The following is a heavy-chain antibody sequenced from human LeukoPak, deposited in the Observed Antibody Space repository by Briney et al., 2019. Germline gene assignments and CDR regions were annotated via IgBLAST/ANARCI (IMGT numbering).Heavy chain of an antibody. CDR3: ARLSTVTTSFDY. Sequence: PSETLSLTCAVSGGSISSTNWWSWVRQPPGKGLEWIGEIYHSGNTNYNPSLKSRVTLSVDKSKNQLSLKVNSVTAADTAVYYCARLSTVTTSFDYWGQGTLVTVSS. CDR2: IYHSGNT. D-gene: IGHD4-11*01. CDR1: GGSISSTNW. V-gene: IGHV4-4*02. J-gene: IGHJ4*02.